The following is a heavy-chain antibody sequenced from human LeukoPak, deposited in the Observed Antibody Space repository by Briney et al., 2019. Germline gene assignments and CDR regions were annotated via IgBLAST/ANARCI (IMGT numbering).Heavy chain of an antibody. Sequence: GGSLRLSCAASGFTFSSYGMHWVRQAPGKGLEWVAVISYDGSNKYYADSVKGRFTISRDNSKNTLYLQMNSLRAEDTAVYYCAEDRYYDSSGPAAHDYWGQGTLVTVSS. CDR1: GFTFSSYG. J-gene: IGHJ4*02. CDR2: ISYDGSNK. CDR3: AEDRYYDSSGPAAHDY. D-gene: IGHD3-22*01. V-gene: IGHV3-30*18.